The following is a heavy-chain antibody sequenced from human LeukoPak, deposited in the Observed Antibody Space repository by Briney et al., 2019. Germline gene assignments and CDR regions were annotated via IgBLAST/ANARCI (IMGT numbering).Heavy chain of an antibody. Sequence: PGGSLRLSCAASGFTFSDYYMTWIRQAPGKGLEWVSTISGSGGSTYSADSVKGRFTISRDNSRNTLYLQMNSLRAEDTAIYYCAKGGPQFFDYWGQGTLVTVSS. J-gene: IGHJ4*02. V-gene: IGHV3-23*01. CDR1: GFTFSDYY. CDR2: ISGSGGST. D-gene: IGHD5-24*01. CDR3: AKGGPQFFDY.